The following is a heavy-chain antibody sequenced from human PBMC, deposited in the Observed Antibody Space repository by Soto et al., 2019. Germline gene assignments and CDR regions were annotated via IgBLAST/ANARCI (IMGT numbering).Heavy chain of an antibody. V-gene: IGHV3-7*01. D-gene: IGHD3-3*02. CDR1: GFTFSSYW. CDR2: IKQDGSEK. CDR3: ATRPRHFWSGYFVAPPWIDAFDI. Sequence: HPGGSLRLSCAASGFTFSSYWMSWVRQAPGKGLEWVANIKQDGSEKYYVDSVKGRFTISRDNAKNSLYLQMNSLRAEDTAVYYCATRPRHFWSGYFVAPPWIDAFDIWGQGTLVTVSS. J-gene: IGHJ3*02.